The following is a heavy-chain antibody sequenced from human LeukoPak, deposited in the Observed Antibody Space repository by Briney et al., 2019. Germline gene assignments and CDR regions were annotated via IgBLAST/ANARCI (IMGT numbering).Heavy chain of an antibody. V-gene: IGHV4-59*08. CDR3: ARGGSYGVY. J-gene: IGHJ4*02. CDR2: IYYSGNT. D-gene: IGHD1-26*01. CDR1: GGSISSYY. Sequence: SETLSLTCTVSGGSISSYYWSWIRQPPGRGLEWIGNIYYSGNTNYNPSLKSRVTISVDTSKNQFSLNMSSVNAADTAVYYCARGGSYGVYWGQGTLVTVSS.